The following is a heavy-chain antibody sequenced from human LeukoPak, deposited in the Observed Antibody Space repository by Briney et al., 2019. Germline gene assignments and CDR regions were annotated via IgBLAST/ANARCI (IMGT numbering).Heavy chain of an antibody. D-gene: IGHD2-15*01. Sequence: GGSLRLSCAASGFTFSDYYMSWIRQAPGKGLEWVSYISSSGSTIYYADSVKGRFTISRDNAKNSLYLQMNSLRAEDTAVYYCARDVVVVATIRDQLVNYYYYGMDVWAKGPRSPSP. CDR2: ISSSGSTI. J-gene: IGHJ6*02. CDR3: ARDVVVVATIRDQLVNYYYYGMDV. V-gene: IGHV3-11*01. CDR1: GFTFSDYY.